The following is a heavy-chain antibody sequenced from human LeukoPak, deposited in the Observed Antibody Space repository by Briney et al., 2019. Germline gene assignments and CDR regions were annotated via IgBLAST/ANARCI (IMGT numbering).Heavy chain of an antibody. D-gene: IGHD3-10*01. CDR2: ISGSGGST. V-gene: IGHV3-23*01. CDR3: AKDQVVLTYYYGSGSDNWFDP. Sequence: PGGSLRLSCAASGFTFSSYAMSWVRQAPGKGLEWVSAISGSGGSTYYADSVKGRFTISRDNSKNTLYLQMNSLRAEDTAVYCCAKDQVVLTYYYGSGSDNWFDPWGQGTLVTVSS. CDR1: GFTFSSYA. J-gene: IGHJ5*02.